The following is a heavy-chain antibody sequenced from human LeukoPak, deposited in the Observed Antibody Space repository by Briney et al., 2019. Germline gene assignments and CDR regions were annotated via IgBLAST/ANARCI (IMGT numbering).Heavy chain of an antibody. CDR3: AREFVDTAMVTGFDY. Sequence: GGSLRLSCAASGFTFSSYWVSWVRQAPGKGLEWVANVKQDGSEKYYVDSVKGRFTISRDNAKNSLYLQMNSLRAEDTAVYYCAREFVDTAMVTGFDYWGQGTLVTVSS. D-gene: IGHD5-18*01. CDR2: VKQDGSEK. V-gene: IGHV3-7*01. J-gene: IGHJ4*02. CDR1: GFTFSSYW.